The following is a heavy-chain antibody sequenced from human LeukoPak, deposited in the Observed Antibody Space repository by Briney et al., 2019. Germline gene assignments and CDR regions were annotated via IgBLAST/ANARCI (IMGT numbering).Heavy chain of an antibody. CDR2: ISYDGSNK. CDR3: AKDDSSGYYYPDAFDI. D-gene: IGHD3-22*01. J-gene: IGHJ3*02. V-gene: IGHV3-30*18. CDR1: GFTFSSYA. Sequence: GGSLRLSCAASGFTFSSYAMSWVRQAPGKGLEWVAVISYDGSNKYHADSVKGRFTISRDNSKNTLYLQMNSLRAEDTAVYYCAKDDSSGYYYPDAFDIWGQGTMVTVSS.